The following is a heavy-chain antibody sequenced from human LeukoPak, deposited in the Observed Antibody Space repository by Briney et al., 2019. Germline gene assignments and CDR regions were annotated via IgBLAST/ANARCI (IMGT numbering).Heavy chain of an antibody. CDR1: GFTFSSYY. J-gene: IGHJ4*02. D-gene: IGHD3-3*01. V-gene: IGHV3-21*01. CDR3: ARGSGYSVDY. Sequence: GGSLRLSCAASGFTFSSYYMKWVRQAPGKGLEWVSSISGGSSNIYYADSVKGRFTISRDNAKNSLYLQMNSLRAEDTAVYYCARGSGYSVDYWGQGTLVTVSS. CDR2: ISGGSSNI.